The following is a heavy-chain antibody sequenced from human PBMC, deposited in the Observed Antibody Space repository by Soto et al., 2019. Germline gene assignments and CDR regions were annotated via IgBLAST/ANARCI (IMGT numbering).Heavy chain of an antibody. CDR2: ILPIFGTA. Sequence: QVQLVQSGAEVKKPGSSVKVSCKASGGTFSTSSINWVRQAPGQRPEWMGNILPIFGTADYAQKFQDRVKSTADKSTTTAYMELPSLFSEDTAMYYCARGREYGGNSDAFDIWGQGTVGTVSA. D-gene: IGHD4-17*01. CDR1: GGTFSTSS. V-gene: IGHV1-69*14. CDR3: ARGREYGGNSDAFDI. J-gene: IGHJ3*02.